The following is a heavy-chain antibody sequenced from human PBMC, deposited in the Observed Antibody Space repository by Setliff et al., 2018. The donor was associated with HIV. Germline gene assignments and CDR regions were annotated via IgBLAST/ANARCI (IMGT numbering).Heavy chain of an antibody. CDR2: INPKSGGT. CDR1: GYTFTDYY. D-gene: IGHD3-16*01. J-gene: IGHJ4*02. Sequence: ASVKVSCKASGYTFTDYYMHWVRQAPGQGLEWMGWINPKSGGTNSALKFQGRVTMTRDTSISTAYMELNSLRSDDAAVYYCARQPYYDDDGTNLPSEWRVLGWGQGTLVTVSS. V-gene: IGHV1-2*02. CDR3: ARQPYYDDDGTNLPSEWRVLG.